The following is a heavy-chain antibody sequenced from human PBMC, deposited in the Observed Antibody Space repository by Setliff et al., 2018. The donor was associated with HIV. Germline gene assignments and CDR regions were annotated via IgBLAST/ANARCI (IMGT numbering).Heavy chain of an antibody. J-gene: IGHJ4*02. V-gene: IGHV1-69*05. Sequence: GASVKVSCKASGGTFSSYAISWVRQAPGQGLEWMGGIIPIFGTANYAQKFQGRVTITTDESTSTAYMELSSLRSEDTAVYYCARNGRTVAAGGFADYWGQGTLVTVSS. D-gene: IGHD6-13*01. CDR3: ARNGRTVAAGGFADY. CDR2: IIPIFGTA. CDR1: GGTFSSYA.